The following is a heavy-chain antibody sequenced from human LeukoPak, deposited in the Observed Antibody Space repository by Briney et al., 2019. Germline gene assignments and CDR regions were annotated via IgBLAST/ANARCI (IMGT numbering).Heavy chain of an antibody. Sequence: ASETLSLTCAVSGASISSRDYYWGWIRQPPGKGLEWIGSIYYSGSTYYNPSLKSRVTISVDTSKNQFSLKLSSVTAADTAVYYCASPLGRERWFDPWGQGTLVTVSS. D-gene: IGHD7-27*01. CDR2: IYYSGST. V-gene: IGHV4-39*07. J-gene: IGHJ5*02. CDR3: ASPLGRERWFDP. CDR1: GASISSRDYY.